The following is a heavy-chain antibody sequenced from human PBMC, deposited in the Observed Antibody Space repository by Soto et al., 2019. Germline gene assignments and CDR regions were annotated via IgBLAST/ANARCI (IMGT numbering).Heavy chain of an antibody. CDR2: INAGNGNT. J-gene: IGHJ3*02. Sequence: QVQLVQSGAEVKKPGASVKVSCKASGYTFTSYAMHWVRQAPGQRLEWMGWINAGNGNTKYSQKFQGRVTITRDTSASTAYMELSSLRSEDTAVYYCARDPPADYVYIWGSYRYNAFDIWGQGTMVTVSS. D-gene: IGHD3-16*02. CDR1: GYTFTSYA. CDR3: ARDPPADYVYIWGSYRYNAFDI. V-gene: IGHV1-3*01.